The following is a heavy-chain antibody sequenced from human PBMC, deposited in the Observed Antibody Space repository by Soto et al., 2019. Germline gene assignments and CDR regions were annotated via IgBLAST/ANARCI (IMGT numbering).Heavy chain of an antibody. CDR2: IYYSGST. Sequence: QVQLQESGPGLVKPSQTLSLTCTVSGGSISSGGYYWSWIRQHPGKGLEWIGYIYYSGSTYYNPSLKSRVTISVDTSKNQFSLKLSSLTAADTAVYYCARSITIFGVVVPNFDYWGQGTLVTVSS. CDR3: ARSITIFGVVVPNFDY. CDR1: GGSISSGGYY. V-gene: IGHV4-31*03. D-gene: IGHD3-3*01. J-gene: IGHJ4*02.